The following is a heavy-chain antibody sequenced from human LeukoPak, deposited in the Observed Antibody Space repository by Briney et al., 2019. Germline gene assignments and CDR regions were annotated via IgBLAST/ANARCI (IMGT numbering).Heavy chain of an antibody. Sequence: SETLSLTCAVSGGSFSGYYWNWIRQPPGEGLEWIGEINHSGSTNYNPSLKSRVTISVDTSKNQFSLKLNSVTAADTAVYYCARESGSYLWRSWLNPWGQGTLVTVSS. J-gene: IGHJ5*02. CDR1: GGSFSGYY. CDR3: ARESGSYLWRSWLNP. CDR2: INHSGST. V-gene: IGHV4-34*01. D-gene: IGHD3-16*01.